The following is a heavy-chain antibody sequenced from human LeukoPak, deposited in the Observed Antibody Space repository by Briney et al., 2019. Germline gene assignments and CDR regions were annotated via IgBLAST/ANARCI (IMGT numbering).Heavy chain of an antibody. Sequence: GESLKISCKGFGYSLTSYWIAWVRQMPGKGLEWMGIIYPGDSDTRYSPSFQGQVTISADKSISTAYLQWSSLKASDTAMYYCARHVGEAAAGTWNNWFDPWGQGTLVTVSS. D-gene: IGHD6-13*01. J-gene: IGHJ5*02. V-gene: IGHV5-51*01. CDR1: GYSLTSYW. CDR2: IYPGDSDT. CDR3: ARHVGEAAAGTWNNWFDP.